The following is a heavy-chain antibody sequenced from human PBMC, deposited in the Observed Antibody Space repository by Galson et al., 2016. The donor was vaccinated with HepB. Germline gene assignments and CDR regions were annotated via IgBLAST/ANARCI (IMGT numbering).Heavy chain of an antibody. CDR3: ARGSIAVRSQFDY. D-gene: IGHD6-6*01. Sequence: SVKVSCKASGYTFSDYYMHWVRQAPGQGLEWMGRIHPNNGGTNYAQKFQGGVTMTREASISTVYMELSRLRSDDTAVYYCARGSIAVRSQFDYWGQGTLVTVSS. V-gene: IGHV1-2*06. J-gene: IGHJ4*02. CDR1: GYTFSDYY. CDR2: IHPNNGGT.